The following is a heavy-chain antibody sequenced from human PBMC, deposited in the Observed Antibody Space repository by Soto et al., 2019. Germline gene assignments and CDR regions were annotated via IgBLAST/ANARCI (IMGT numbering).Heavy chain of an antibody. J-gene: IGHJ4*02. CDR3: ARGTGGATAMNY. CDR1: GFTVNSYY. Sequence: EVQLVESGGGLVQPGGSLRLSCAASGFTVNSYYMSWVRQAPGKGLEWVSVVYTGGSTYYTDSVKGRFTISRDNSKTTLYLQMNTLRAEDTAVYYCARGTGGATAMNYWGQGTLVTVSS. V-gene: IGHV3-66*01. CDR2: VYTGGST. D-gene: IGHD5-12*01.